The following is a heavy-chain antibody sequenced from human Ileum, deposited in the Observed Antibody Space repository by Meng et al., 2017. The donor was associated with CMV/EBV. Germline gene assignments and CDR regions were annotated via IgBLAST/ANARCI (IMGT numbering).Heavy chain of an antibody. V-gene: IGHV1-2*02. D-gene: IGHD2-2*01. CDR1: TFIDSY. J-gene: IGHJ4*02. Sequence: TFIDSYLHWVRQATGQGLEWMGLINVKDGGTNSAQNLRGRVTMTRDTSISTAYMDLSRLRSDDTAVYYCVREGYFCSSNDCYKSFDYWGQGTLVTVSS. CDR3: VREGYFCSSNDCYKSFDY. CDR2: INVKDGGT.